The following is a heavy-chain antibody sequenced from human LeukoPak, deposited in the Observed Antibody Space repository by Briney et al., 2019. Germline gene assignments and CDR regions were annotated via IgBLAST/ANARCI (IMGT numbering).Heavy chain of an antibody. CDR3: ARGGYSYHHFDY. V-gene: IGHV1-46*01. CDR2: INPSGGST. Sequence: ASVTVSCKASGYTFTSYYMHWVRHAPGQWLEWMGIINPSGGSTSYAQKFQGRVTMTRDTSTSTVYMELSSLRSEDTAVYYCARGGYSYHHFDYWGQGTLVTVSS. J-gene: IGHJ4*02. CDR1: GYTFTSYY. D-gene: IGHD5-18*01.